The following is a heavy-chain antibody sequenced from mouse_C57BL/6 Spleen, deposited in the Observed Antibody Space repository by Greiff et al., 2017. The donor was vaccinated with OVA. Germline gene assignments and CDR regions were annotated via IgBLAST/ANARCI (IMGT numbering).Heavy chain of an antibody. Sequence: VQLQQSGPELVKPGASVKISCKASGYSFTGYYMHWVKQSSEKSLEWIGEINPSTGGTSYNQKFKGKATLTVDKSSSTAYMQLKSLTSEDSAVYYCARIGNYYGSSYDWYFDVWGTGTTVTVSS. V-gene: IGHV1-43*01. CDR2: INPSTGGT. CDR3: ARIGNYYGSSYDWYFDV. CDR1: GYSFTGYY. J-gene: IGHJ1*03. D-gene: IGHD1-1*01.